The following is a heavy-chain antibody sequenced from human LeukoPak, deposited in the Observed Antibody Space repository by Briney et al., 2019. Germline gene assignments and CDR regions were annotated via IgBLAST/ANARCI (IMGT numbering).Heavy chain of an antibody. J-gene: IGHJ3*02. V-gene: IGHV3-23*01. CDR3: ARSGSFDAFDI. D-gene: IGHD5-12*01. Sequence: GGSLRLSCAASGFIFSSYAMSWVRQAPGKGLEGVSAISGSGGSTYYGDSVKGRFTISRDHSKNTLYLQMNSLRAEATAVYYCARSGSFDAFDIWGQGTMVTVSS. CDR2: ISGSGGST. CDR1: GFIFSSYA.